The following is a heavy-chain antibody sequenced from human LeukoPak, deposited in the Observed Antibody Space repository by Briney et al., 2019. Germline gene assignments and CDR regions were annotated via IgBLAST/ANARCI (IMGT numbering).Heavy chain of an antibody. CDR1: GFTFSSYA. J-gene: IGHJ4*02. CDR3: AKDPVVVPAALHFDY. V-gene: IGHV3-23*01. CDR2: ISGSGGST. Sequence: GGSLRLSCAASGFTFSSYAMSWVRQAPGKWLEWVSAISGSGGSTYYADSVKGRFTISRDNSKNTLYLQMNSLRAEDTAVYYCAKDPVVVPAALHFDYWGQGTLVTVSS. D-gene: IGHD2-2*02.